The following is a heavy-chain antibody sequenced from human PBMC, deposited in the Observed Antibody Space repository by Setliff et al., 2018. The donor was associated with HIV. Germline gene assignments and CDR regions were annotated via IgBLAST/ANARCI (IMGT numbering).Heavy chain of an antibody. CDR2: IDSSGTT. Sequence: SETLSLTCTISGGSFRVYRWSWIRQSAGRGLEWIGRIDSSGTTDYKPSLKGRVAISVDTSRNQFSLRVTSVTAADTAVYFCARDRHSSGLGSYGPWGPGILVTVSS. V-gene: IGHV4-4*07. J-gene: IGHJ5*02. CDR1: GGSFRVYR. CDR3: ARDRHSSGLGSYGP. D-gene: IGHD3-10*01.